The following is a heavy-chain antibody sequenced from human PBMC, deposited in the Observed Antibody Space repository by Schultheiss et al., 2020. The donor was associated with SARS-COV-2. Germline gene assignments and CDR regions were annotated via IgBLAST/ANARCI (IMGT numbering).Heavy chain of an antibody. J-gene: IGHJ3*02. V-gene: IGHV3-21*01. CDR2: ISSSSSYI. Sequence: GGSLRLSCAASGFTFDDYAMHWVRQAPGKGLEWVSSISSSSSYIYYADSVKGRFTISRDNAKNSLYLQMNSLRAEDTAVYYCARCMVINSGSDAFDIWGQGTMVTVSS. CDR1: GFTFDDYA. D-gene: IGHD2-21*01. CDR3: ARCMVINSGSDAFDI.